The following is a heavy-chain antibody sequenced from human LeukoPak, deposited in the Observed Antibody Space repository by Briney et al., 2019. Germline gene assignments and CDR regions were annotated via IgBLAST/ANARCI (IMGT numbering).Heavy chain of an antibody. CDR3: AREWDA. J-gene: IGHJ6*04. CDR2: ISSTSTTI. Sequence: PGESLRLSCAASGFTFSNYWMNWVRQAPGKGLEWLSHISSTSTTIKYVDSVKGRFTISRDNAKNSVYLQMHSLRVEDTAVYYCAREWDAWGKGTTVTVSS. CDR1: GFTFSNYW. V-gene: IGHV3-48*01.